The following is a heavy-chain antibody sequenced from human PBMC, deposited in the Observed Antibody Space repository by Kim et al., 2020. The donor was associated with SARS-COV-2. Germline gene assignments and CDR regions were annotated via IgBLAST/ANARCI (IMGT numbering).Heavy chain of an antibody. Sequence: ASVKVSCKASGFSFDTYYMHWVRQAPGQGLEWMGIISPSGRSTRYAQKFRGRVTVTADTATSTIYMELSGLRSEDTAAYYCARDLAGHSNYNWRFDYWGQ. CDR3: ARDLAGHSNYNWRFDY. CDR1: GFSFDTYY. D-gene: IGHD4-4*01. V-gene: IGHV1-46*02. CDR2: ISPSGRST. J-gene: IGHJ4*02.